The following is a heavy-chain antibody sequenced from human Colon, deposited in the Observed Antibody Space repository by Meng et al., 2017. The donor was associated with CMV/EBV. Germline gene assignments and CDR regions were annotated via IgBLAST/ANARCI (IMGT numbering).Heavy chain of an antibody. CDR3: VRDTAGAGMDI. J-gene: IGHJ6*02. CDR2: IYSGGST. D-gene: IGHD5-18*01. CDR1: GISVGSTY. Sequence: ESLKISCAASGISVGSTYMTWVRQAPGKGLEWVSIIYSGGSTAYADYVKGRFTISRDTSKNTVYLQMSSLSAEDTGVYYCVRDTAGAGMDIWGQGTTVTVSS. V-gene: IGHV3-53*01.